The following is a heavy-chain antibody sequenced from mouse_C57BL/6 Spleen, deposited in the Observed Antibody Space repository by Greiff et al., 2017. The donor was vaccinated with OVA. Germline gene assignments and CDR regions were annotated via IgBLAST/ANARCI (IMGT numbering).Heavy chain of an antibody. J-gene: IGHJ1*03. CDR3: ARGGHYGSSHWYFDV. CDR1: GYTFTSYW. CDR2: INPSSGYT. D-gene: IGHD1-1*01. V-gene: IGHV1-7*01. Sequence: QVQLQQSGAELAKPGASVKLSCKASGYTFTSYWMHWVKQRPGQGLEWIGYINPSSGYTKYNQKFKDKAILTADKSSSTAYMQLSSLTYADSAVYYCARGGHYGSSHWYFDVWGTGTTVTVSS.